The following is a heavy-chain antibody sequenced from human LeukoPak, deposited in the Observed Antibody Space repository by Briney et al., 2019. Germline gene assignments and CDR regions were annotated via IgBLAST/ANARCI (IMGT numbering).Heavy chain of an antibody. CDR2: ISRSSSYI. J-gene: IGHJ4*02. Sequence: GGSLRLSCAASGFTFSSYTMNWGRQAPGKGLEWVSSISRSSSYIYYADSMKGRFTISRDNANNSLFLQMNSLRAEDTAVYYCARGGVSVGGNFDYWGQGTLVTVSS. CDR3: ARGGVSVGGNFDY. D-gene: IGHD4-23*01. CDR1: GFTFSSYT. V-gene: IGHV3-21*01.